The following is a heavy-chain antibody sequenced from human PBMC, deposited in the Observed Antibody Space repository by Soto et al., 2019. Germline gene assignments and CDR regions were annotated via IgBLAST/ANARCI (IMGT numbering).Heavy chain of an antibody. D-gene: IGHD6-13*01. Sequence: EVQLLESGGGLVQPGGSLRLSCAASGFTFSSYAMSWVRQAPGKGLQWVSTTSGSGDSTYYADSVKGRFTISRDNSKNTLYLQMNSLTAEDTAVYYCAKASQEQLHRMPVSRWGQGTLVTVSS. V-gene: IGHV3-23*01. CDR1: GFTFSSYA. CDR3: AKASQEQLHRMPVSR. CDR2: TSGSGDST. J-gene: IGHJ4*02.